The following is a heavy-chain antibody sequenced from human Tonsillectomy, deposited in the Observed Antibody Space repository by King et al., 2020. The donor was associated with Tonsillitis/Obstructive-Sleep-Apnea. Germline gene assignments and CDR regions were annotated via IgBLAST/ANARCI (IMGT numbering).Heavy chain of an antibody. CDR3: AKDPVLLSTMIVVVITYFDY. V-gene: IGHV3-30*18. Sequence: QLVQSGGGVVQPGRSLRLSCAASGFTFSSYGMHWVRQAPGKGLEWVAVISYDGSNKYYADSVKGRFTISRDNSKNTLYLQMNSLRAEDTAVYYCAKDPVLLSTMIVVVITYFDYRGQGTLVTVSS. D-gene: IGHD3-22*01. J-gene: IGHJ4*02. CDR1: GFTFSSYG. CDR2: ISYDGSNK.